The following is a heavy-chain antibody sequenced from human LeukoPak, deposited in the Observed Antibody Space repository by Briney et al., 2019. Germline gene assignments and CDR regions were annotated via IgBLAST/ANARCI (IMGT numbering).Heavy chain of an antibody. Sequence: SETLSLTCTVSGYSISSGYYWGWIRQPPGKGLEWIGSIYHSGSTYYNPSLKSRVTISVDTSKNQFSLKLSSVTAVDTAVYYCAGCRITGTRPFDYWGQGTLVTVSS. J-gene: IGHJ4*02. D-gene: IGHD1-7*01. V-gene: IGHV4-38-2*02. CDR3: AGCRITGTRPFDY. CDR1: GYSISSGYY. CDR2: IYHSGST.